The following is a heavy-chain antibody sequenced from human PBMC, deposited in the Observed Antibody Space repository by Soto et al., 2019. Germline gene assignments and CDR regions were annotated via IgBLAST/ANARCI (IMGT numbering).Heavy chain of an antibody. Sequence: QLQLQESGPGLAKPSETLSLTCTVSGGSITNDNYYWAWIRQPPGKGLEWIGSIYHVGNTYYTSSLKSRVTISVDTSTNLFSLSLTSLTATDTALYYCAILWGPYYFDYWGLGALVTVSS. D-gene: IGHD7-27*01. CDR2: IYHVGNT. J-gene: IGHJ4*02. V-gene: IGHV4-39*01. CDR3: AILWGPYYFDY. CDR1: GGSITNDNYY.